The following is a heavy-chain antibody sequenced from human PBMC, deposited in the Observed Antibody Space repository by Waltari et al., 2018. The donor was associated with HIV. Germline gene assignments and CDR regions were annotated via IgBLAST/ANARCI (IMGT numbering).Heavy chain of an antibody. D-gene: IGHD2-2*01. Sequence: QVQLVQSGAEVKKSGASMKVSCKASGYTFDGHYMHWVRQAPGQGLEWRVWSNPISGGKNFSQKYQGRVTMTQHCSISTVYMELRNLTSADTTVYYLARESGYQLVRWLYPWGQGTLVTVSS. V-gene: IGHV1-2*02. CDR1: GYTFDGHY. J-gene: IGHJ5*02. CDR2: SNPISGGK. CDR3: ARESGYQLVRWLYP.